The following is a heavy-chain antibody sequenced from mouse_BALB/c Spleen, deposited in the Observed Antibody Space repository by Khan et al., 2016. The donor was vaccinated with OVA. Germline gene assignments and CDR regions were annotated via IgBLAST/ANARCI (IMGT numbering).Heavy chain of an antibody. V-gene: IGHV14-3*02. CDR2: IAPPNGNT. CDR1: GLNIKDTY. Sequence: EVQLQESGAELVKSGATVKLSCTASGLNIKDTYMHWLKQWPEHGLVWIGRIAPPNGNTKYDPQFPSKATITADKSSNTAYLQLSSLTSDDTAVYCSASMARKWGQGTTLTVSS. CDR3: ASMARK. J-gene: IGHJ2*01.